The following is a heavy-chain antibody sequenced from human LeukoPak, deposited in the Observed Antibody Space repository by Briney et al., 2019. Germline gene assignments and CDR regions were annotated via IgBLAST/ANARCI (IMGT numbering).Heavy chain of an antibody. Sequence: GGSLRLSCAASGFTFSSYAMSWVRQAPGKGLEWVSGISLDGATTYYAGSVKGRFTISRDNSKNTLYLQMNSLRAEDTAVYYCAKDHRITMVRGVIAFDVWGQGTLVTVSS. V-gene: IGHV3-23*01. D-gene: IGHD3-10*01. CDR3: AKDHRITMVRGVIAFDV. CDR2: ISLDGATT. CDR1: GFTFSSYA. J-gene: IGHJ4*02.